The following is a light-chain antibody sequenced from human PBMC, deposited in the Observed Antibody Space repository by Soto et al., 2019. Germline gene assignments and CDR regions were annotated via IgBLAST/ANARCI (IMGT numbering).Light chain of an antibody. CDR2: GAS. Sequence: EIVLTQSPGTLSLSPGERATLSCRASQSVFNNNLAWYQQKPGQAPRLLMFGASSRATGIPDRFSGSGSGTDFTLTISSLQAEDVAVYYCQQYYSTRTFGQGTKVEIK. CDR1: QSVFNNN. CDR3: QQYYSTRT. V-gene: IGKV3-20*01. J-gene: IGKJ1*01.